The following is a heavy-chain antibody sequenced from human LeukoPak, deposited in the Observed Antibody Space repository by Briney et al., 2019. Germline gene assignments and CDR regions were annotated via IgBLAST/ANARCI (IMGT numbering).Heavy chain of an antibody. Sequence: SGRSLRLSCAASGFTFSSYGMHWVRQAPGKGLEWVAVISYDGSNKYYADSVKGRFTISRDNPKNTLYLQMNSLRAEDTAVYYCAKDHTDYGLGYWGQGTLVTVSS. J-gene: IGHJ4*02. CDR2: ISYDGSNK. CDR3: AKDHTDYGLGY. V-gene: IGHV3-30*18. CDR1: GFTFSSYG. D-gene: IGHD4-17*01.